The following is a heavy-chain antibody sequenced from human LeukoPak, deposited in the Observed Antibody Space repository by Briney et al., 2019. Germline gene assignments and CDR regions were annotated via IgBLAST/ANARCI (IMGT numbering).Heavy chain of an antibody. J-gene: IGHJ3*02. CDR3: ASPGPYDRGAFDI. CDR2: INPSGGST. CDR1: GYTFTSYY. V-gene: IGHV1-46*01. D-gene: IGHD3-22*01. Sequence: ASVKVSCKASGYTFTSYYMHWVRQAPGQGLEWMGIINPSGGSTSYAQMFQGRVTMTRDMSTSTVYMELSSLRSEDTAVYYCASPGPYDRGAFDIWGQGTMVTVSS.